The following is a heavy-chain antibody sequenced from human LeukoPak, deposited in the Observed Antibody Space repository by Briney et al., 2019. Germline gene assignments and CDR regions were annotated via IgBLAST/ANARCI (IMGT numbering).Heavy chain of an antibody. J-gene: IGHJ4*02. CDR1: GYTFTSNH. V-gene: IGHV1-46*01. CDR3: ARDKGEGVSSGWFDFDY. CDR2: INPSGGST. D-gene: IGHD6-19*01. Sequence: ASVKVSCKSSGYTFTSNHMHWVRQAPGQGLEWMGIINPSGGSTSYAQKFQGRVTMTRDTSTSTVYMELSSLRSEDTAVYYCARDKGEGVSSGWFDFDYWGQGTLVTVSS.